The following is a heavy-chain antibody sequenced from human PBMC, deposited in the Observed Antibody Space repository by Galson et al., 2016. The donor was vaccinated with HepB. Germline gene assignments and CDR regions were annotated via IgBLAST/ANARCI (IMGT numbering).Heavy chain of an antibody. J-gene: IGHJ4*02. CDR3: ARDSPSCGYSYGCFDY. CDR1: GYTFTGYF. D-gene: IGHD5-18*01. Sequence: SVKVSCKASGYTFTGYFLHWVRQAPGQGLEWMGWINPKSGSTNYAQNFQGWVTMTRDTSINTAYMELSRLRSDDTAVYYCARDSPSCGYSYGCFDYWGQGSLVTVSS. CDR2: INPKSGST. V-gene: IGHV1-2*04.